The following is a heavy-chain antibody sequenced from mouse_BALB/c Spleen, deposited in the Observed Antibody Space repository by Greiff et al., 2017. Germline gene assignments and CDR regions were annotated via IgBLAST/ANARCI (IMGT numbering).Heavy chain of an antibody. CDR2: IDPYNGGT. V-gene: IGHV1S135*01. J-gene: IGHJ3*01. CDR3: ARPYYYGSSSLFAY. Sequence: LVESGPELVKPGASVKVSCKASGYAFTSYNMYWVKQSHGKSLEWIGYIDPYNGGTSYNQKFKGKATLTVDKSSSTAYMHLNSLTSEDSAVYYCARPYYYGSSSLFAYWGQGTLVTVSA. CDR1: GYAFTSYN. D-gene: IGHD1-1*01.